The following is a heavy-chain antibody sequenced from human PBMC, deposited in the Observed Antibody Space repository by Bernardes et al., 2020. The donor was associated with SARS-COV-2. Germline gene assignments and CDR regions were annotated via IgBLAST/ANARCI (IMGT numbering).Heavy chain of an antibody. V-gene: IGHV1-18*01. Sequence: ASVKVSCKASGYTFSTYGISWVRQAPGQGLEWMGWIGTDNGDTNYAQKFQGRVTMTTDTSTSTAYMELRSLKSEDTAVYYCARGIVVVPSGVRYYYGMDVWGQGTTVTVSS. J-gene: IGHJ6*02. CDR2: IGTDNGDT. D-gene: IGHD2-2*01. CDR1: GYTFSTYG. CDR3: ARGIVVVPSGVRYYYGMDV.